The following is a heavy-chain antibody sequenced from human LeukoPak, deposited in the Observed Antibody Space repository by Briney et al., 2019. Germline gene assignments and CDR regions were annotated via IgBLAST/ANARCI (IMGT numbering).Heavy chain of an antibody. J-gene: IGHJ4*02. Sequence: SETLSLTCTVSGGSISSHYWSWIRQPPGKGLEWIGYIYYTGSSNNNPSHKSRVTISVDMSKNQFSLKLSSVTAADTAVYYCARVPASSPLHFDYWGQGTLVTVSS. V-gene: IGHV4-59*11. D-gene: IGHD2-2*01. CDR3: ARVPASSPLHFDY. CDR1: GGSISSHY. CDR2: IYYTGSS.